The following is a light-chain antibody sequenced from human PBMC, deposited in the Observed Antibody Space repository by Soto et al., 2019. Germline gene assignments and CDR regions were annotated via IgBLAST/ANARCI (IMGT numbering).Light chain of an antibody. CDR2: GAS. J-gene: IGKJ1*01. V-gene: IGKV3-15*01. CDR3: QQYNNWPWT. CDR1: QSISGA. Sequence: ETVMTQSPGTLSVSPGERATLSCRASQSISGALAWYQQKPGQAPRLLIYGASTRATTFPARFSGSGSGTDFTLTISSLQSEDFAVYYCQQYNNWPWTFGQGTKVDIK.